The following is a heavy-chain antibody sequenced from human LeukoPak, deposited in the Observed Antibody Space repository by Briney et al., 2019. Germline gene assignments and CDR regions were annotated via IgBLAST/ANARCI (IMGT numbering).Heavy chain of an antibody. CDR1: GYTFTSYA. V-gene: IGHV1-69*13. CDR3: ARGGLRYCTNGVCYSYYYYGMDV. J-gene: IGHJ6*02. CDR2: IIPIFGTA. D-gene: IGHD2-8*01. Sequence: AASVKVSCKPSGYTFTSYAISWLRQAPGQGLEWMGGIIPIFGTANYAQKFQGRVTITADESTSTAYMELSSLRSEDTAVYYCARGGLRYCTNGVCYSYYYYGMDVWGQGTTVTVSS.